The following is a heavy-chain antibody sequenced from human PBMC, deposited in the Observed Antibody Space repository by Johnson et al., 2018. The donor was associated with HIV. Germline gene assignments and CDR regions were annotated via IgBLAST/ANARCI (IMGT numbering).Heavy chain of an antibody. J-gene: IGHJ3*02. CDR3: VKGMDSSSWYAFDI. CDR2: IRYDGSHK. D-gene: IGHD6-13*01. CDR1: GFTFSNAW. Sequence: QVQLVESGGGLVKPGGSLRLSCAASGFTFSNAWMSWVRQAPGKGLEWVAFIRYDGSHKDYVDSVKGRFTISRDHSKNTRYLQMNSLRAEDTARYYCVKGMDSSSWYAFDIWGQGTMVTVSS. V-gene: IGHV3-30*02.